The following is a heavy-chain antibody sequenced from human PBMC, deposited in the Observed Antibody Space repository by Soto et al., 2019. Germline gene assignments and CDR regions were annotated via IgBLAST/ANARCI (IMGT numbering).Heavy chain of an antibody. CDR3: ARQMVRGDYYYGMDV. V-gene: IGHV3-48*02. CDR1: GFTFSSYS. D-gene: IGHD3-10*01. Sequence: GGSLRLSCAASGFTFSSYSMNWVRQAPGKGLEWVSYISSSSSTIYYADSVKGRFTISRDNAKNSLYLQMNSLRDEDTAVYYCARQMVRGDYYYGMDVWGQGTTVTVSS. J-gene: IGHJ6*02. CDR2: ISSSSSTI.